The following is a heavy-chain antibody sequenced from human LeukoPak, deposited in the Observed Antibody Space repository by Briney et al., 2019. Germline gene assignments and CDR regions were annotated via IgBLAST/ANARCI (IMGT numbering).Heavy chain of an antibody. CDR2: ISAYNGNT. V-gene: IGHV1-18*01. CDR1: GCTFTSYG. CDR3: ARIPTKSYYYGSGSYLPN. Sequence: ASVKVSCKASGCTFTSYGISWVRQAPGQGLEWMGWISAYNGNTNYAQKLQGRVTMTTDTSTSTAYMELSSLRSEDTAVYYCARIPTKSYYYGSGSYLPNWGQGTLVTVSS. D-gene: IGHD3-10*01. J-gene: IGHJ4*02.